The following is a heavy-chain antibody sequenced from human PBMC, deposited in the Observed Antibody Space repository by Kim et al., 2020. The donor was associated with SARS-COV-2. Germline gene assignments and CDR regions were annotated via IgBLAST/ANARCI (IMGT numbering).Heavy chain of an antibody. CDR3: ARDQGSATREQQWLVLGANYSYGMDV. CDR1: GFTFSSYA. V-gene: IGHV3-30*04. Sequence: GGSLRLSCAASGFTFSSYAMHWVRQAPGKGLEWVAVISYDGNNKYYADSVKGRFTISRDNSKNTLYLQMNSLRAEDTAVFYCARDQGSATREQQWLVLGANYSYGMDVWGQGTTVTVSS. CDR2: ISYDGNNK. J-gene: IGHJ6*02. D-gene: IGHD6-19*01.